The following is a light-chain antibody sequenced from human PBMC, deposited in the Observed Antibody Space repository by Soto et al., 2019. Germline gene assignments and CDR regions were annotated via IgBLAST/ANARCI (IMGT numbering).Light chain of an antibody. CDR1: QGISSY. J-gene: IGKJ2*01. V-gene: IGKV1-8*01. CDR3: QQYYSYPYT. CDR2: AAS. Sequence: AIRMTQSPSSLSASTGDSVTITCRASQGISSYLAWYQQKPGKAPKLLIYAASTLQSGVPSRFSGSGSGTDFTLTISGLQSEDFATYYCQQYYSYPYTFGQGTKLEIK.